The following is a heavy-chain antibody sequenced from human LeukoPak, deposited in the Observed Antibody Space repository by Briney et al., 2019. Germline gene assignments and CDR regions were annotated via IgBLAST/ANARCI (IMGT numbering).Heavy chain of an antibody. CDR3: ASSNPRFGELLAPFDY. Sequence: PSETLSLTCAVSGHSISSGYYWGWIRQPPGKGLEWIGSIYHSGSTYYNPSLKSRVTISVDTFKNQFSLKLSSVTAADTAVYYCASSNPRFGELLAPFDYWGQGTLVTVSS. CDR1: GHSISSGYY. CDR2: IYHSGST. J-gene: IGHJ4*02. V-gene: IGHV4-38-2*01. D-gene: IGHD3-10*02.